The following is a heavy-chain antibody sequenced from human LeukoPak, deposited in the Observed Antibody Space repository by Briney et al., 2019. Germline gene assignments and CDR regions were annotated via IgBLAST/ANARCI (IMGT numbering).Heavy chain of an antibody. J-gene: IGHJ4*02. V-gene: IGHV3-21*01. D-gene: IGHD6-6*01. CDR1: GFTFSSYS. CDR3: ARDNLRYSSSLALFDY. CDR2: ISSSSSYI. Sequence: PGGPLRLSCAASGFTFSSYSMNWVRQAPGKGLEWVSSISSSSSYIYYADSVKGRFTISRDNAKNSLYLQMNSLRAEDTAVYYCARDNLRYSSSLALFDYWGQGTLVTVSS.